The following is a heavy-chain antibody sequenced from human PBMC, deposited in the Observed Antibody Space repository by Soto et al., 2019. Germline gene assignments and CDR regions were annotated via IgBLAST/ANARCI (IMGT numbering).Heavy chain of an antibody. D-gene: IGHD3-10*01. CDR2: VKSKTEGGTT. CDR1: GFTFSNAW. J-gene: IGHJ3*01. V-gene: IGHV3-15*01. Sequence: EVQLVESGGGLVKPGGSLRLSCAASGFTFSNAWMNWVRQAPGKGLEWVGRVKSKTEGGTTDYAAPVKGRFTISRDDSENTLYLQMNSLKTEDTAVYYCTTVRYGSIPFHWGQGTMVTVSS. CDR3: TTVRYGSIPFH.